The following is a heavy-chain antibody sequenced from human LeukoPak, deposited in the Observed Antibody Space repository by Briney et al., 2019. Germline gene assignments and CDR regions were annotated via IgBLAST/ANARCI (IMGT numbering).Heavy chain of an antibody. J-gene: IGHJ4*02. CDR2: VSWNSGSI. D-gene: IGHD3-22*01. CDR1: GFTFDDHA. CDR3: AKLNSYDSRGLDH. Sequence: GRSLRLSCAASGFTFDDHAMFWVRQAPGKGLEWVSGVSWNSGSIGYAASVKGRFTISRDNAKNTLYLQMNSLRAEDTAVYYCAKLNSYDSRGLDHWGQGTLVTVSS. V-gene: IGHV3-9*01.